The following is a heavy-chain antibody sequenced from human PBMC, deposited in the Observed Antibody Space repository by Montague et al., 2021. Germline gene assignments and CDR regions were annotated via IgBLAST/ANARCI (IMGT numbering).Heavy chain of an antibody. CDR2: MFYGGAT. CDR3: AKQDYFVSGTSYKGFDP. CDR1: SGSIFHAH. Sequence: SETLSLTCTVSSGSIFHAHWSWVRQPPGMGLEWLGSMFYGGATSNNPSLKSRVTMSIDTSTNQFSLKLSFVTAADTAAYYCAKQDYFVSGTSYKGFDPWGQGILVTVSS. D-gene: IGHD3-10*01. V-gene: IGHV4-59*08. J-gene: IGHJ5*02.